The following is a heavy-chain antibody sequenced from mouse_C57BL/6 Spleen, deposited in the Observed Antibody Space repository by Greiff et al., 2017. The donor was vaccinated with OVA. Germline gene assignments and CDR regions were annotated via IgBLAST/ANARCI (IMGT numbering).Heavy chain of an antibody. D-gene: IGHD3-3*01. J-gene: IGHJ4*01. Sequence: EVKLLESGGGLVQPGESLKLSCESNEYEFPSHDMSWVRKTPEKRLELVAAINSDGGSTYYPDTMERRFIISRDNTKKTLYLQMSSLRSEDTAVYYCARHGGTCNAMDYWGQGTSVTVSS. CDR1: EYEFPSHD. CDR2: INSDGGST. CDR3: ARHGGTCNAMDY. V-gene: IGHV5-2*03.